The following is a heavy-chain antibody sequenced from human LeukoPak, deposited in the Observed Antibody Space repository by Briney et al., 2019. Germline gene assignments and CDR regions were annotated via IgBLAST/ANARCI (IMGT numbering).Heavy chain of an antibody. J-gene: IGHJ4*02. V-gene: IGHV3-21*01. CDR1: GFTFSSYS. Sequence: PGGPLRLSCAASGFTFSSYSMNWVRQAPGKGLEWVSSISSSSSYIYYADSVKGRFTISRDNAKNSLYLQMNSLRAEDTAVYYCARDFNIAVAYIDYWGQGTLVTVSS. D-gene: IGHD2-21*01. CDR3: ARDFNIAVAYIDY. CDR2: ISSSSSYI.